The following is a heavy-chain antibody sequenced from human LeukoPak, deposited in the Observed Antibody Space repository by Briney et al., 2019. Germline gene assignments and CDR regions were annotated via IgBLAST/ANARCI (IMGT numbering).Heavy chain of an antibody. CDR1: GFTFSSYS. J-gene: IGHJ5*02. Sequence: GGSLRLSGAASGFTFSSYSINWFRQAPGKGLEWVSYISSSSSTIYYADSVKGRFTISRDNAKNSLYLQMNSLRAEDTAVYYCARDNWNPWGQGTLVTVSS. CDR3: ARDNWNP. CDR2: ISSSSSTI. D-gene: IGHD1-20*01. V-gene: IGHV3-48*01.